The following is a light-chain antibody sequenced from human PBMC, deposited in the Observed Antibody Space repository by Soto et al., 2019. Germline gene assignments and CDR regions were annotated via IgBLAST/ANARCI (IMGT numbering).Light chain of an antibody. CDR3: QQSYNSPFT. V-gene: IGKV1-39*01. J-gene: IGKJ2*01. Sequence: DIQMTQSPSSLSASLGDRVTITCRASQSINNYLNWYQQEEGKAPKLLIYAATSLQGGVPSRFSGSGSGTESTLTISSLQPGDFATYYCQQSYNSPFTFGLGTKLEIK. CDR1: QSINNY. CDR2: AAT.